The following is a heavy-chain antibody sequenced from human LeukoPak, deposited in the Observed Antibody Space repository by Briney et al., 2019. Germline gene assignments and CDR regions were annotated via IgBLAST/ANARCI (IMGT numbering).Heavy chain of an antibody. J-gene: IGHJ6*03. D-gene: IGHD3-10*01. Sequence: GGSLRLSCAASGFTFSSYWMHWVRQAPGKGLVWVSRMNSDGSSTRYADSVKGRFTISRDNSKNTLYLQMNSLRAEDTAVYYCARNVLLWFGESNYYMDVWGKGTTVTVSS. V-gene: IGHV3-74*01. CDR2: MNSDGSST. CDR3: ARNVLLWFGESNYYMDV. CDR1: GFTFSSYW.